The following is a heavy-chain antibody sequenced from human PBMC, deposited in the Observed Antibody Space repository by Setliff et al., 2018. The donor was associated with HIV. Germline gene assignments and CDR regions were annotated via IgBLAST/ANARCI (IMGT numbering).Heavy chain of an antibody. CDR2: IIPIFGPA. Sequence: ASVKVSCKASGYTFTDYYIHWVRQAPGQGLEWMGGIIPIFGPANYAQKFQDRVTITTDESTSTAYMELSSLKSEDTAVYYCARGFEVESSGWFDPWGQGTLVTVSS. D-gene: IGHD3-9*01. CDR1: GYTFTDYY. J-gene: IGHJ5*02. CDR3: ARGFEVESSGWFDP. V-gene: IGHV1-69*05.